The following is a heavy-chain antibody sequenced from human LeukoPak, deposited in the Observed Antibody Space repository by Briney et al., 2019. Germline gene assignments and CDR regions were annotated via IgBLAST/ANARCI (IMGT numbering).Heavy chain of an antibody. V-gene: IGHV1-58*02. CDR3: ARDVVAAVGSFDY. J-gene: IGHJ4*02. CDR2: IVVGSGNT. D-gene: IGHD2-2*01. Sequence: ASVKVSCKASGFTFTSSAMQWVRQARGQRLEWIGWIVVGSGNTNYAQKFQERVTITRDMSTSTAYMELSSLRSEDTAVYYCARDVVAAVGSFDYWGQGTQVTVSS. CDR1: GFTFTSSA.